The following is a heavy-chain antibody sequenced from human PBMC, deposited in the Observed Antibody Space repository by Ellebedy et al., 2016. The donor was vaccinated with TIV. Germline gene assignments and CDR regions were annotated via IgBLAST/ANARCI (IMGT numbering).Heavy chain of an antibody. CDR1: GGSISSGSYY. V-gene: IGHV4-61*02. J-gene: IGHJ2*01. CDR2: IYTSGST. Sequence: SETLSLTXTVSGGSISSGSYYWSWIPQPAGKGLEWIGRIYTSGSTNYNPSLKSRVTMSVDTSKNQFSLKLSSVTAADTAVYYCARYQLRFLEWLSTYWYFDLWGRGTLVTVSS. CDR3: ARYQLRFLEWLSTYWYFDL. D-gene: IGHD3-3*01.